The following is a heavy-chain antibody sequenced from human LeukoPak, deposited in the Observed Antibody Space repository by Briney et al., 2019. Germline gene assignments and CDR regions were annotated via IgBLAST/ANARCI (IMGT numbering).Heavy chain of an antibody. CDR3: ARDNPDVYYDSSGYYDY. CDR1: GYTFTSYY. Sequence: GASVKVSCKASGYTFTSYYMHWVRQAPGQGLEWMGIINPSGGSTSYAQKFQGRVTMTRDMSTSTAYMELRSLRSDDTAVYYCARDNPDVYYDSSGYYDYWGHGTQVTVSS. V-gene: IGHV1-46*01. D-gene: IGHD3-22*01. CDR2: INPSGGST. J-gene: IGHJ4*01.